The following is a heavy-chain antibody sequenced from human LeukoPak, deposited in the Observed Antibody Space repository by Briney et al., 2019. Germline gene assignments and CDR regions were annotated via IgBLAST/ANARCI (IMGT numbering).Heavy chain of an antibody. CDR3: ARDGGVSGELLDY. V-gene: IGHV1-8*01. CDR2: MNPNSGNT. Sequence: ASVKVSFKASGYTFTIYDINWVRQATGQGLEWMGWMNPNSGNTGYAQKFQGRVTMTRNTSISTAYMELSSLRSEDTAVYYCARDGGVSGELLDYWGQGTLVTVSS. CDR1: GYTFTIYD. D-gene: IGHD3-10*01. J-gene: IGHJ4*02.